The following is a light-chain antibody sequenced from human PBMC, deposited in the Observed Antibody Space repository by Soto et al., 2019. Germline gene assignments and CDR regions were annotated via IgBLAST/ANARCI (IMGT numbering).Light chain of an antibody. J-gene: IGLJ1*01. CDR2: YDS. V-gene: IGLV3-21*04. CDR3: QVWDSSSDHPGV. Sequence: SYELTQPPSVSVAPGKTARITCGGNNIGSKSVHWYQQKPGQAPVLVIYYDSDRPSGIPERFSGSNSGNTATLTISRVEAGDEADYYCQVWDSSSDHPGVFGTGTKVHRP. CDR1: NIGSKS.